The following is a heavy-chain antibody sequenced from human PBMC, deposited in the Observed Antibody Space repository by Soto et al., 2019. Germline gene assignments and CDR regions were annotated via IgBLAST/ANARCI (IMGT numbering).Heavy chain of an antibody. D-gene: IGHD3-9*01. CDR3: VKVPTFYDILTGYYSTNFFDP. Sequence: GGSLRLSCSASGFTFSEYSMNWVRQAPGKGLQYVSTISSDGDITYYADSVKGRFTISRDNSKNTLYLQMNSLRPEDTAVYYCVKVPTFYDILTGYYSTNFFDPWGQGTLVTVSS. CDR1: GFTFSEYS. V-gene: IGHV3-64D*06. CDR2: ISSDGDIT. J-gene: IGHJ5*02.